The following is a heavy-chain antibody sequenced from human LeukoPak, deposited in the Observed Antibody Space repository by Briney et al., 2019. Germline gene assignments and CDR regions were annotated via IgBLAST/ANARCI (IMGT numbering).Heavy chain of an antibody. V-gene: IGHV3-21*01. Sequence: GGSLRLSCAASGFTFSSYSMNWVRQAPGKGLEWVSSISSSSSYKNYVDSVKGRFTISRDNAKNSLYLQMNSLRAEDTAVYYCARSLYDSSGYYDYWGQGTLVTVSS. D-gene: IGHD3-22*01. CDR3: ARSLYDSSGYYDY. CDR1: GFTFSSYS. J-gene: IGHJ4*02. CDR2: ISSSSSYK.